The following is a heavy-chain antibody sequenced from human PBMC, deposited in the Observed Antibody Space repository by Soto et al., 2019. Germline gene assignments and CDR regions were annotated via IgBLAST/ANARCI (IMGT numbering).Heavy chain of an antibody. D-gene: IGHD2-8*02. CDR1: GFSISTYW. Sequence: EVQLVESGGDLVQPGGSLRLSCAASGFSISTYWMGWVRQSPRRGLEWVANIKYDDSEKPYADSVEGRFTISRDNAKNTLYLQMSSLRVEDTAVYYCAAWSRSNWLDYWGPGTLVTVSS. V-gene: IGHV3-7*05. J-gene: IGHJ5*01. CDR2: IKYDDSEK. CDR3: AAWSRSNWLDY.